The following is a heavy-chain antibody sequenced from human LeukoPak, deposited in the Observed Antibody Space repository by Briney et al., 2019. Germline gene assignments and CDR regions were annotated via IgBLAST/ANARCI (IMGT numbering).Heavy chain of an antibody. V-gene: IGHV3-23*01. D-gene: IGHD3-10*01. CDR3: ATHWSVGGPTWNYMDV. J-gene: IGHJ6*03. CDR1: GFTFSNYA. Sequence: GGSLRLSCAASGFTFSNYAMTWVRQAPGKGLEWVSGTSGGGDTTHYADSVKGRFTISRDNSKNMVYLQMDSLRAEDTAVYYRATHWSVGGPTWNYMDVWGKGTTVTVSS. CDR2: TSGGGDTT.